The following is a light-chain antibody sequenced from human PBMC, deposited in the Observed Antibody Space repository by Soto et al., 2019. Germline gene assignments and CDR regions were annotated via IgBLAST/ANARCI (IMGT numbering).Light chain of an antibody. Sequence: DVQMTQSPSSLSASVGDRVTITCRASQSINSYLNWYQQTPGKAPKILIYAASSLQSGVPSRFSGSGSGTDFTLPISSLQPEDFATYYCQQSYSNPRTFGQGTKVDIK. CDR1: QSINSY. CDR3: QQSYSNPRT. J-gene: IGKJ1*01. V-gene: IGKV1-39*01. CDR2: AAS.